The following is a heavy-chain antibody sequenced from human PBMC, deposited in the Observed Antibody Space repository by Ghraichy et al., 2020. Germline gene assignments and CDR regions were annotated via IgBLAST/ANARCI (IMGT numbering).Heavy chain of an antibody. CDR3: ARDLQYDFWSGYYTRRAFDI. D-gene: IGHD3-3*01. CDR2: IYYSGST. Sequence: SETLSLTCTVSGGSISSSSYYWGWIRQPPGKGLEWIGSIYYSGSTYYNTSLKSRVTISVDTSKNQFSLKLSSVTAADTAVYYCARDLQYDFWSGYYTRRAFDIWGQGTMVTVSS. V-gene: IGHV4-39*02. CDR1: GGSISSSSYY. J-gene: IGHJ3*02.